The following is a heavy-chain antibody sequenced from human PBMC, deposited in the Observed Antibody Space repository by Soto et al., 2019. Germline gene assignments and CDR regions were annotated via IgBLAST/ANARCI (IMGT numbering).Heavy chain of an antibody. CDR1: GGTFSSYA. Sequence: QVQLVQSGAEVKKPGSSVKVSCKASGGTFSSYAISWVRQAPGQGLEWMGGIIPIFGTANYAQKFQGRVTITADESTSTAYMELSSLRYEDTAVYYCARDQGVVVAATPRYFDYWGQGTLVTVSS. J-gene: IGHJ4*02. CDR2: IIPIFGTA. CDR3: ARDQGVVVAATPRYFDY. D-gene: IGHD2-15*01. V-gene: IGHV1-69*01.